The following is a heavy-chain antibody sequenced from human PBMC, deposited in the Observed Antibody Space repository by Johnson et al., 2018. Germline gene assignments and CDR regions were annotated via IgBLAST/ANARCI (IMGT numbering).Heavy chain of an antibody. CDR2: IWYDGSNK. J-gene: IGHJ6*02. Sequence: QVQLVQSGGGLVQPGGSLRLSCAASGFTFSSSGMHWVRQAPGKGLEWGAVIWYDGSNKYSADSVKGRFTISRENSKNTLYLQMNSLRAEDTAVYYCARDGQPRDYYYYGMDVWGQGTTVTVSS. V-gene: IGHV3-33*01. CDR1: GFTFSSSG. CDR3: ARDGQPRDYYYYGMDV.